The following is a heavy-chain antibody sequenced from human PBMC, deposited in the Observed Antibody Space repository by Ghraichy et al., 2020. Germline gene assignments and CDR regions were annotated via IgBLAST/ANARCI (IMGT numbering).Heavy chain of an antibody. CDR1: GGSISIGGYF. V-gene: IGHV4-31*11. J-gene: IGHJ4*02. D-gene: IGHD2-21*02. CDR3: ARVDKYCGGDCFPYYFDY. CDR2: IYNSGGT. Sequence: SETLSLTCAVSGGSISIGGYFWSWIRQHPGKGLEWIGNIYNSGGTYYNPSLKSRVTISVDTSKNQFSLKLSSVTAADTAVYYCARVDKYCGGDCFPYYFDYWGQGTLVTVSS.